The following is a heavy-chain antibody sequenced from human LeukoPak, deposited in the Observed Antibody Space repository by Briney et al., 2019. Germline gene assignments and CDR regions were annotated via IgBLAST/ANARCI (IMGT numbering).Heavy chain of an antibody. V-gene: IGHV4-34*01. D-gene: IGHD6-13*01. J-gene: IGHJ4*02. CDR3: ARASSWYEGFFDY. Sequence: PSETLSLTCAVYGGSFSGYYWSWIRQPPGKGLEWIGEINHSGSTNYNPSLKSRVTISVDTSKNQFSLKLSSVTAADTAVYYCARASSWYEGFFDYWGQGTLVTVSS. CDR1: GGSFSGYY. CDR2: INHSGST.